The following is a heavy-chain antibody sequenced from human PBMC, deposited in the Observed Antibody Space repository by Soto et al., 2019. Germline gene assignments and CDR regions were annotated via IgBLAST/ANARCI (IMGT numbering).Heavy chain of an antibody. CDR3: AAACSYDYVWGSYRPHGFDP. Sequence: ASVKVSCKASGFTFTSSAVQWVRQARGQRLEWIGWIVVGSGNTNYAQKFQERVTITRDMSTSTAYMELSSLRSEDTAVYYCAAACSYDYVWGSYRPHGFDPWGQGTLVTVSS. CDR2: IVVGSGNT. CDR1: GFTFTSSA. V-gene: IGHV1-58*01. J-gene: IGHJ5*02. D-gene: IGHD3-16*02.